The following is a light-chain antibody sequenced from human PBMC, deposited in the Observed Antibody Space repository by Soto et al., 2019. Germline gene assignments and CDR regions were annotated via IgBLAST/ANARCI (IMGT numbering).Light chain of an antibody. V-gene: IGKV3-15*01. J-gene: IGKJ5*01. CDR3: QQRQYWPPIT. CDR1: QSVGSN. CDR2: GAS. Sequence: EIVMTQSPATLSVSAGERATLSCRASQSVGSNLAWYQQKPGQAPRLLMYGASTRATGIPARSSGSGFGTEFTLTISSLQSEDFAIYYCQQRQYWPPITFGQGTRLEIK.